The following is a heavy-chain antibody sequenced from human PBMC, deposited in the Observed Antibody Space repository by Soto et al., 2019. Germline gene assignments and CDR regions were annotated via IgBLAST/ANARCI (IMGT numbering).Heavy chain of an antibody. J-gene: IGHJ4*02. D-gene: IGHD1-7*01. CDR2: SSSTGAGT. V-gene: IGHV3-23*01. CDR3: AKDRRAGGNYGLYSDF. CDR1: GFTFSSYG. Sequence: EVQLLESGGGLVQPGGSLRLSCAASGFTFSSYGMTWVRQAPGKGLEWVSFSSSTGAGTYYADSVKGRFTISRDNAKHTLYLQMTSLRADDTAVYYCAKDRRAGGNYGLYSDFWGQGALVIVTS.